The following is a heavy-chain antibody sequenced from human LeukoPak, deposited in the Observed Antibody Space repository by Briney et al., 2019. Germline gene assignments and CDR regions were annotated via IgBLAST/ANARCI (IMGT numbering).Heavy chain of an antibody. Sequence: GGSLRLSCVVSGFTFSSYWMSWVRQAPGTGLEWVANIKQDGSEKYYVDSVKGRFTMSRDNAKNSLYLQMNSLRAEDTAVYYCARVQWELRGVGSYFEYWGRGALVTVSS. CDR3: ARVQWELRGVGSYFEY. J-gene: IGHJ4*02. D-gene: IGHD1-26*01. V-gene: IGHV3-7*01. CDR2: IKQDGSEK. CDR1: GFTFSSYW.